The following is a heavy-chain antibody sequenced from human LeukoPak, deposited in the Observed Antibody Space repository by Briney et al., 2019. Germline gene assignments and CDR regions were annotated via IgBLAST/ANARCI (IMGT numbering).Heavy chain of an antibody. CDR1: GFTFSSYS. Sequence: GGSLRLSCAASGFTFSSYSMNWVRLPPGKGLEWVSYISSSSTTKYYADSVKGRFTISRDNAKNSLYLQMNSLRAEDTAVYYCARSRGNIAARPDYYYYYMDVWGKGTTVTVSS. D-gene: IGHD6-6*01. CDR2: ISSSSTTK. J-gene: IGHJ6*03. CDR3: ARSRGNIAARPDYYYYYMDV. V-gene: IGHV3-48*01.